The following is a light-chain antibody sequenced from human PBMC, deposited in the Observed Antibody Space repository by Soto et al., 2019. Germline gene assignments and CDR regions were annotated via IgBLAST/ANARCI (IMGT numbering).Light chain of an antibody. V-gene: IGKV3-11*01. Sequence: EIVLTQSTATLSLSPGERATLSCRASQSVSTYLAWYQHKPGQAPRLLIYDASNRATGIPARFSGSGSGTGFTLTISSLEPEDFAVYFCQQRTNWPPTFGQGTRLEIK. CDR3: QQRTNWPPT. CDR2: DAS. CDR1: QSVSTY. J-gene: IGKJ5*01.